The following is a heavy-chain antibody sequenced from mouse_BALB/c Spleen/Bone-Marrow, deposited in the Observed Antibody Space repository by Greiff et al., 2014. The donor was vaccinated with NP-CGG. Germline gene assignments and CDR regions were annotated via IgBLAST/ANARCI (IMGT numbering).Heavy chain of an antibody. Sequence: VQLQQSGPSLVKPSQTLSLTCSVTGDSITSGYWNWIRKFPGNKLEYMGFISYSGGTYYNPSLRSRISITRDTSKNQYYLHLNSVTTEDTATYYCARTYCYGWFDYWGQGTTLTVSS. CDR2: ISYSGGT. J-gene: IGHJ2*01. CDR3: ARTYCYGWFDY. CDR1: GDSITSGY. D-gene: IGHD1-2*01. V-gene: IGHV3-8*02.